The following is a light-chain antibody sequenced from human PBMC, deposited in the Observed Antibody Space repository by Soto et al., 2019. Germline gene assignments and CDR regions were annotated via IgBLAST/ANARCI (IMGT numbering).Light chain of an antibody. V-gene: IGLV1-40*01. Sequence: QSVLTQPPSVSGAPGQRVTISCTGSRSNVGAGYDVHWYQQLPGTAPKLLIYRNNNRPSGVPDRFSGSKSGTSASLAITGLQAEDEADYYCQSYDSSLSGDVVFGGGTKVTVL. CDR3: QSYDSSLSGDVV. CDR2: RNN. CDR1: RSNVGAGYD. J-gene: IGLJ2*01.